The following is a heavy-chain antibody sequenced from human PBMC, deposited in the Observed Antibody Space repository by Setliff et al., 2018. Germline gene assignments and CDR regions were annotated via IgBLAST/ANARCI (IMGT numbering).Heavy chain of an antibody. V-gene: IGHV3-30*02. CDR3: VRDPTYYYDSSGYFYFDY. Sequence: PGGSLRLSCAASGFTFRGFAMHWVRQAPGKGLEWVAFIRHDESDIYYTNSVKGRFTVSRDNSKNTLYLQMNILRPEDTALYYCVRDPTYYYDSSGYFYFDYWGQGTLVTVSS. D-gene: IGHD3-22*01. CDR1: GFTFRGFA. J-gene: IGHJ4*02. CDR2: IRHDESDI.